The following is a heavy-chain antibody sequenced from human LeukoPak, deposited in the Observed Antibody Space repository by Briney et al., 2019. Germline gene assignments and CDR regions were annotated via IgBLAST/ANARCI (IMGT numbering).Heavy chain of an antibody. V-gene: IGHV4-59*12. CDR1: GGSISSYF. CDR2: IYYSGST. J-gene: IGHJ5*02. Sequence: PSETLSLTCTVSGGSISSYFWSWIRQPPGKGLEWIGYIYYSGSTNYNPSLKSRVTISVDTSKNQFSLKLSSVTAADTAVYYCARDRFVVVTDNWFDPWGQGTLVTVSS. CDR3: ARDRFVVVTDNWFDP. D-gene: IGHD2-21*02.